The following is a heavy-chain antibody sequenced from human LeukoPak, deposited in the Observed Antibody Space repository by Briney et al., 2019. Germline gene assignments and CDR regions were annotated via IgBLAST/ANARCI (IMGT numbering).Heavy chain of an antibody. D-gene: IGHD3-22*01. CDR2: IYGGGNI. J-gene: IGHJ3*02. V-gene: IGHV3-53*01. CDR3: ARGGRGSAAVVAPRSFDI. Sequence: PGGSLRLSCAASGFTVSSNYMNWVRQAPGKGLEWVSVIYGGGNIYYADSVKGRFIISRDISKNTLYLQMNSLRAEDSALYYCARGGRGSAAVVAPRSFDIWGQGTMVTVSS. CDR1: GFTVSSNY.